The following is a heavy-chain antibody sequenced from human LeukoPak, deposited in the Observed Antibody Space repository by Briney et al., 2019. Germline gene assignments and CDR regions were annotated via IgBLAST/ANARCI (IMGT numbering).Heavy chain of an antibody. CDR3: AEGYSSSWYLLDY. CDR2: IIPIFGTA. CDR1: GGTFSSYA. D-gene: IGHD6-13*01. Sequence: ASVKVSRKASGGTFSSYAISWVRQAPGQGLEWMGGIIPIFGTANYAQKFQGRVTITADESTSTAYMELSSLRSEDTAVYYCAEGYSSSWYLLDYWGQGTLVTVSS. V-gene: IGHV1-69*13. J-gene: IGHJ4*02.